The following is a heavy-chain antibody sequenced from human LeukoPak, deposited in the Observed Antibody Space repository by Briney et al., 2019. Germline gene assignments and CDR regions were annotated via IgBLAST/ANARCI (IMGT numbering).Heavy chain of an antibody. V-gene: IGHV1-24*01. CDR2: FDPEDGET. CDR1: GYTLTELS. CDR3: ATDGFYDSSVIHAFDI. Sequence: ASVKVSCKISGYTLTELSMHWVRQAPGKGLEWMGGFDPEDGETIYAQKFQGRVTMTEDTSTDTAYMELSSLRSEDTAVYYCATDGFYDSSVIHAFDIWGQGTMVTVSS. J-gene: IGHJ3*02. D-gene: IGHD3-22*01.